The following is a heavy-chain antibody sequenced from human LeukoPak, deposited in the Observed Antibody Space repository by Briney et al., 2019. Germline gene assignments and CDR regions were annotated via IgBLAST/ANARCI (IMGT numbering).Heavy chain of an antibody. D-gene: IGHD1-26*01. CDR2: ISSTSTTI. J-gene: IGHJ5*02. CDR3: VSLSRERWFDP. Sequence: PGGSLRLSCAASGATLSGYGMNWVRQARGKVLEWVSSISSTSTTIHYADSVKGRFTISRDNAKNSLYLQMNSLRADDTAVYYCVSLSRERWFDPWGQGTLVTVSS. V-gene: IGHV3-48*01. CDR1: GATLSGYG.